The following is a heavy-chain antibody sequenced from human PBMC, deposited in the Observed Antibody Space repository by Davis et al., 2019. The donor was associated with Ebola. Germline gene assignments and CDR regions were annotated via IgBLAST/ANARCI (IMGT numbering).Heavy chain of an antibody. J-gene: IGHJ6*02. D-gene: IGHD3-10*01. V-gene: IGHV4-34*01. CDR1: GGSFSGYY. Sequence: SETLSLTCAVYGGSFSGYYWSWIRQPPGKGLEWIGEINHSGSTNYNPSLKSRVTISVDTSKNQFSLKLSSVTAADTAVYYCARGRDYYGSGSYYRSYYYGMDVWGQGTTVTVSS. CDR2: INHSGST. CDR3: ARGRDYYGSGSYYRSYYYGMDV.